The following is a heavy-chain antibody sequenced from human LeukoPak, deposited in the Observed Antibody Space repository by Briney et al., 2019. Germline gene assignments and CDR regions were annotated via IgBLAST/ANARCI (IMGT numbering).Heavy chain of an antibody. Sequence: GGSLRLSCAASGFTFSSFTMNWVRQAPGKGLEWVSSISSSSSYIYSADSVKGRFTISRDNAKNSLYLQMNSLRAEDTAVYYCAELGITMIGGVWGKGTTVTISS. D-gene: IGHD3-10*02. CDR2: ISSSSSYI. CDR3: AELGITMIGGV. V-gene: IGHV3-21*01. J-gene: IGHJ6*04. CDR1: GFTFSSFT.